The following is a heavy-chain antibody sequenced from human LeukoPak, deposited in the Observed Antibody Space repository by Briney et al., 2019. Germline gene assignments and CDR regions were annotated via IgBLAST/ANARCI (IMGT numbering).Heavy chain of an antibody. Sequence: PSETLSLTCIVSGGSISSYYWSWIRQPPGKGLEWIGYIYYSGSTNYNPSLKSRVTISVDTSKNQFSLKLSSVTAADTAVYYCARQGSSWYMRTYYFDYWGQGTLVTVSS. V-gene: IGHV4-59*08. CDR3: ARQGSSWYMRTYYFDY. D-gene: IGHD6-13*01. CDR1: GGSISSYY. CDR2: IYYSGST. J-gene: IGHJ4*02.